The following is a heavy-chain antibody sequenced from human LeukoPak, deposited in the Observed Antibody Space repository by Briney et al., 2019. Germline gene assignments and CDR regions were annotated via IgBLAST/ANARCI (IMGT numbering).Heavy chain of an antibody. CDR2: ISSSSSYI. Sequence: GGSLRLSCAASGFTFSSYSMNWVRQAPGKGLEWVSSISSSSSYIYYADSVKGRFTISRDNAKNSLYLQMNSLRAEDTAVYYCARVTSIAVAGTPFDYWGQGTLVTVSS. V-gene: IGHV3-21*01. CDR3: ARVTSIAVAGTPFDY. J-gene: IGHJ4*02. D-gene: IGHD6-19*01. CDR1: GFTFSSYS.